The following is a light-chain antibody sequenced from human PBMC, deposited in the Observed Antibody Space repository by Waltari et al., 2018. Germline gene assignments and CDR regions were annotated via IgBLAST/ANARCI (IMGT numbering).Light chain of an antibody. J-gene: IGKJ4*01. Sequence: DIVMTQTPLSLSVTPGEPASISCRSSQSLLHINGYTYFHWYLQKPGQSPQLLIYLVSNRASGVPDRFSGSGSGTDFTLKISRVEAEDVGVYYCEQTLQTPLTFGGGTKVEIK. CDR3: EQTLQTPLT. CDR1: QSLLHINGYTY. V-gene: IGKV2-28*01. CDR2: LVS.